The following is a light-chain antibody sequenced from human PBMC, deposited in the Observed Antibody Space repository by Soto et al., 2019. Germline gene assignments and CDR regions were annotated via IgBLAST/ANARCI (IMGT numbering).Light chain of an antibody. CDR1: QSIGEW. Sequence: DIQMTQSPSTLSASVGDRVTITCRASQSIGEWLAWYQQKPGKAPKVLIYDASRLQSGVPSRFSGSGSETKFILTISSLQPDDFATYYCQDYSDNSWTFGQGTKV. V-gene: IGKV1-5*01. CDR3: QDYSDNSWT. CDR2: DAS. J-gene: IGKJ1*01.